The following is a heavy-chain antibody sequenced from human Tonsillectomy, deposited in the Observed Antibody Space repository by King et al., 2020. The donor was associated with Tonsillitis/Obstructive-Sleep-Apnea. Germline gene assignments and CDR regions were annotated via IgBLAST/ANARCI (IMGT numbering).Heavy chain of an antibody. CDR3: TRYPGYCRSTSCYPFDS. Sequence: VQLVESGGGLVQPGGSLKLSCAASGFTFSGSAMHWVRQASGKGLEWVGRIRSKANSYATACAASVKGRFTISRDDSKNTAYLQMNSLTTEDTSVYYCTRYPGYCRSTSCYPFDSWGQGTLVTVSS. CDR2: IRSKANSYAT. J-gene: IGHJ4*02. V-gene: IGHV3-73*01. D-gene: IGHD2-2*01. CDR1: GFTFSGSA.